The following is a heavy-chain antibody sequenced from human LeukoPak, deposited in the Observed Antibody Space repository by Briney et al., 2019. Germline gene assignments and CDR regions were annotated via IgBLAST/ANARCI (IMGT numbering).Heavy chain of an antibody. CDR1: GGSFSGYY. CDR2: INHSGST. Sequence: SETLSLTCAVYGGSFSGYYWSWIRQPPGKGLEWIGEINHSGSTNYNPSLKSRVTISVDTSKNQFSLKLSPVTAADTAVYYCARVVGLPDWYFDLWGRGTLVTVSS. J-gene: IGHJ2*01. V-gene: IGHV4-34*01. D-gene: IGHD1-26*01. CDR3: ARVVGLPDWYFDL.